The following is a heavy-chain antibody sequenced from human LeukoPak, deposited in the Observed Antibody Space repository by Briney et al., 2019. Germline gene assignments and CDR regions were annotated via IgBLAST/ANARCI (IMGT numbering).Heavy chain of an antibody. D-gene: IGHD6-19*01. Sequence: GGSLRLSCAASGFTFSSYAMHWVRQAPGKGLEWVAVISYDGSNKYYADSVKGRFTISRDNSKNTLYLQMNSLRAEDTAVYYCANDRIAAVAGTWGYFDYWGQGTLVTVSS. CDR1: GFTFSSYA. J-gene: IGHJ4*02. V-gene: IGHV3-30*01. CDR2: ISYDGSNK. CDR3: ANDRIAAVAGTWGYFDY.